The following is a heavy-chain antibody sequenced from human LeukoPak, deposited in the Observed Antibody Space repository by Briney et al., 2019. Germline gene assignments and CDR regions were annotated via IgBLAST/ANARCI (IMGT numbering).Heavy chain of an antibody. Sequence: PSETLSLTCTVSGGSISSYYWSWIRQPPGKGLEWIGYIYYSGSTNYNPSLKSRVSISVDTSKNQFSLKLSSVTAADTAVYYCARHRRVRYFDLWGRGTLVTLSS. CDR2: IYYSGST. J-gene: IGHJ2*01. CDR3: ARHRRVRYFDL. CDR1: GGSISSYY. V-gene: IGHV4-59*08.